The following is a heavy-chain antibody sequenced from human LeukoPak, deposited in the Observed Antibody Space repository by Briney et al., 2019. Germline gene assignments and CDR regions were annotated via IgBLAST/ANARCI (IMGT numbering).Heavy chain of an antibody. V-gene: IGHV3-23*01. J-gene: IGHJ5*02. Sequence: GGSLRLSCAASGFTFSSYGMSWVRQAPRKGLEWVSAISGSGGSTYYADSVKGRFTISRDNSKNTLYLQMNSLRAEDMALYYCAKGDSSGYYYNWFDPWGQGTLVTVSS. CDR3: AKGDSSGYYYNWFDP. D-gene: IGHD3-22*01. CDR2: ISGSGGST. CDR1: GFTFSSYG.